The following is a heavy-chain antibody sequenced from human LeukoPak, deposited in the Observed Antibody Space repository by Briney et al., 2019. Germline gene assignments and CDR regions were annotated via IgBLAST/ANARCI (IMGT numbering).Heavy chain of an antibody. CDR1: GGSISSYY. CDR2: IYYSGST. V-gene: IGHV4-59*08. CDR3: ARRKAKTPNFFDY. J-gene: IGHJ4*02. Sequence: SETLSLTCTVSGGSISSYYWSWIRQPPGKGLEWIGYIYYSGSTNYNPSLKRRVTISVDRSKNQFSLKLNTVTAADTAMYYCARRKAKTPNFFDYWGQGALVTVSS.